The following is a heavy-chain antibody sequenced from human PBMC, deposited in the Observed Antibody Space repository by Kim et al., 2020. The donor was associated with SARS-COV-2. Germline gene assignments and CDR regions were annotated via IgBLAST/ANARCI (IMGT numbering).Heavy chain of an antibody. Sequence: GESLKISCKGSGYSFTSYWISWVRQMPGKGLEWMGRIDPSDSYTNYSPSFQGHVTISADKSISTAYLQWSSLKASDTAMYYCARRRAGYCSGGSCSPDAFDIWGQGTMVTVSS. CDR1: GYSFTSYW. J-gene: IGHJ3*02. V-gene: IGHV5-10-1*01. D-gene: IGHD2-15*01. CDR3: ARRRAGYCSGGSCSPDAFDI. CDR2: IDPSDSYT.